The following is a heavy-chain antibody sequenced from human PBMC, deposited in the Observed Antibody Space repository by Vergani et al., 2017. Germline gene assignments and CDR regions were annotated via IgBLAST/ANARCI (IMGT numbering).Heavy chain of an antibody. CDR2: IRYDGSSE. Sequence: QVQILQSGGGVVQPGGSLRLSCTLSGFTLNTYGIHWVRQAPGKGLEWVSFIRYDGSSEYYGDSVKGRFTISRDESQNTVNLQMNSLRTEDTAVYFCANSVIAGKVGVAYFGMDVWGRGTTVTVSS. CDR1: GFTLNTYG. V-gene: IGHV3-30*02. J-gene: IGHJ6*02. CDR3: ANSVIAGKVGVAYFGMDV. D-gene: IGHD2/OR15-2a*01.